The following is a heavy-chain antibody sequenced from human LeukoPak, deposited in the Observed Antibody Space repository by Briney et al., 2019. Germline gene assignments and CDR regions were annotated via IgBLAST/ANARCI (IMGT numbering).Heavy chain of an antibody. D-gene: IGHD3-3*01. Sequence: PSETLSLTCTVSGGSISSSSYYWGWIRQPPGKGLEWIGSIYYSGSTYYNPSLKSRVTISVDTSKNQFSLKLSSVTAADTAVYYCARVYYDFWSGYEYDAFDIWGQGTMVTVSS. CDR1: GGSISSSSYY. CDR3: ARVYYDFWSGYEYDAFDI. J-gene: IGHJ3*02. V-gene: IGHV4-39*01. CDR2: IYYSGST.